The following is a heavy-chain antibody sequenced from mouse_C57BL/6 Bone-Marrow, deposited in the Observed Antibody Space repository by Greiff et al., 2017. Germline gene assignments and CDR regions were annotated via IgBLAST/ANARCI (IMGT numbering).Heavy chain of an antibody. J-gene: IGHJ1*03. CDR2: INYDGSST. D-gene: IGHD2-13*01. Sequence: EVQGVASEGGLVQPGSSMKLSCTASGFTFSDYYMSWVRQVPEKGLEWVANINYDGSSTYYLDSLKSRFIISRDNAKNILYLQMSSLKSEDTATYYCARGKVGEYWYFDVWGTGTTVTVSS. CDR1: GFTFSDYY. CDR3: ARGKVGEYWYFDV. V-gene: IGHV5-16*01.